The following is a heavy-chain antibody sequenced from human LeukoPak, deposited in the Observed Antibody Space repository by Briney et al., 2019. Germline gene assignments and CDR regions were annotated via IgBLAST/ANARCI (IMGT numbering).Heavy chain of an antibody. CDR2: IYYSGST. D-gene: IGHD6-13*01. J-gene: IGHJ4*02. V-gene: IGHV4-59*01. Sequence: SETLSLTCTVSGGSISSYYWSWIRQPPGKGLEWIGYIYYSGSTNYNPSLKSRVTISVDTSKIQFSLKLSSVSAADTAVYYCARVLAAAGTTKYYFDYWGQGTLVTVSS. CDR1: GGSISSYY. CDR3: ARVLAAAGTTKYYFDY.